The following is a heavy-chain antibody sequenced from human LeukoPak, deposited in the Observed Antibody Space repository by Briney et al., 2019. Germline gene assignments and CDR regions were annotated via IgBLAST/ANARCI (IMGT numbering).Heavy chain of an antibody. CDR2: ISKSGTST. CDR3: ARVRSSGSPLDY. CDR1: GFTLSDYY. Sequence: PGGSLRPSSAASGFTLSDYYMSWIRQGPGKGLEWVSYISKSGTSTKYADSVKGRFSISRDNAKQSLYLQLNSLTAEDTAVYYCARVRSSGSPLDYWGEGPLVTVSS. D-gene: IGHD3-10*01. V-gene: IGHV3-11*05. J-gene: IGHJ4*02.